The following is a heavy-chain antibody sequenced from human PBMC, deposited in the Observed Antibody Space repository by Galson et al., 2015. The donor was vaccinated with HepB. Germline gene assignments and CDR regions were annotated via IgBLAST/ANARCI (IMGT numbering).Heavy chain of an antibody. CDR1: GSTFSSYA. CDR3: AEEGDYSSGWYSDY. J-gene: IGHJ4*02. D-gene: IGHD6-19*01. CDR2: ISGSGGST. V-gene: IGHV3-23*01. Sequence: SLRLSCAASGSTFSSYAMSWVRQAPGKGLEWVSAISGSGGSTYYADSVKGRFTISRDNSKNTLYLQMNSLRAEDTAVYYCAEEGDYSSGWYSDYWGQGTLVTVSS.